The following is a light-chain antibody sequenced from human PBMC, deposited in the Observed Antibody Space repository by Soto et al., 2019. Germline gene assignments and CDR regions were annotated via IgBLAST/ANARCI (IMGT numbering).Light chain of an antibody. V-gene: IGLV2-14*01. Sequence: QSALTQPASVSGSPGQSIPISCTGTSSDVGGYNYVSWYQQHPGKAPKLMIYDVSNRPSGVSDRFSGSKSGNTASLTISGIQAEDEADYYCSSYTSSSTLVFGGGTQLTVL. CDR1: SSDVGGYNY. CDR2: DVS. CDR3: SSYTSSSTLV. J-gene: IGLJ2*01.